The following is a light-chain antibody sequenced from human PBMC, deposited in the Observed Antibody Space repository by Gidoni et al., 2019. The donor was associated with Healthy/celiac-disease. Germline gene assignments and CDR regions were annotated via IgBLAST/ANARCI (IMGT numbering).Light chain of an antibody. CDR1: SSDVGCYNL. V-gene: IGLV2-23*01. CDR2: EGS. Sequence: QSALTQPASVSGSPGQSITISCTGTSSDVGCYNLVSWYQQHPGKAPKLMIYEGSKRPSGVSNRFSGSKSGNTASLTISGLQAKDEADYYCCSYAGSSTDVVFGGGTKLTVL. CDR3: CSYAGSSTDVV. J-gene: IGLJ2*01.